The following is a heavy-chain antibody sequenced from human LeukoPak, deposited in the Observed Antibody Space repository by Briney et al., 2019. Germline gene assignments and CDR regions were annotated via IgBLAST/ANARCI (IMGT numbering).Heavy chain of an antibody. Sequence: SETLSLTCTVSGGSISSYYWSWIRQPAGEGLEWIGRIYSRGDTYYNPSLNSRVTMSVDTSKNQFSLSLSSVTAADTAVYYCARDAYYYDSSGYYILDSWGQGTLVTVSS. CDR2: IYSRGDT. CDR3: ARDAYYYDSSGYYILDS. V-gene: IGHV4-4*07. D-gene: IGHD3-22*01. CDR1: GGSISSYY. J-gene: IGHJ4*02.